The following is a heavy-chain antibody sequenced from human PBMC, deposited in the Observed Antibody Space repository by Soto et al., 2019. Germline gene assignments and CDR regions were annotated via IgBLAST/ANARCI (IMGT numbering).Heavy chain of an antibody. CDR2: INHSGST. CDR3: ARDPGPYGSGSYYNYFDY. Sequence: SETLSLTCAVYGGSFSGYYWSWIRQPPGKGLEWIGEINHSGSTNYNPSLKSRVTISVDTSKNQFSLKLSSVTAADTAVYYCARDPGPYGSGSYYNYFDYWGQGTLVTVSS. CDR1: GGSFSGYY. V-gene: IGHV4-34*01. D-gene: IGHD3-10*01. J-gene: IGHJ4*02.